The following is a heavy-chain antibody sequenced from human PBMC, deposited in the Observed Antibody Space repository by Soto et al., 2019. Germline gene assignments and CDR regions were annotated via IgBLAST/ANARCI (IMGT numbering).Heavy chain of an antibody. CDR3: AKDFGINWYYFDC. J-gene: IGHJ4*02. V-gene: IGHV3-30*18. D-gene: IGHD1-1*01. CDR2: ISYDGSDT. CDR1: GFTFRSYG. Sequence: ESGGGVVQPGRSLRLSCAASGFTFRSYGMHWVRQAPGKGLEWLSLISYDGSDTYYADSVKGRFTISRDNSKNMLYLQMNSLGAEDTAVYYCAKDFGINWYYFDCWGQGTLVTVSS.